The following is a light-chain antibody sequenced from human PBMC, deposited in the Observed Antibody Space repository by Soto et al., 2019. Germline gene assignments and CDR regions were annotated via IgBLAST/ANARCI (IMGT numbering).Light chain of an antibody. J-gene: IGLJ3*02. CDR1: SGHSSYA. Sequence: QSVLTHSPSASASLGASVKLTCTLSSGHSSYAIAWHQQQPEKGPRYLMKLNSDGSHSKGDGIPDRLSGSSSGAERYLTISSLQSEDEADYYWQTWGTGNWVFGRGTKLTVL. CDR2: LNSDGSH. V-gene: IGLV4-69*01. CDR3: QTWGTGNWV.